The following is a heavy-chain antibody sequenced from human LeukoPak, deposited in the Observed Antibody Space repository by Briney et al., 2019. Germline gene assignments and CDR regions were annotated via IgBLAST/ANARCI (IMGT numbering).Heavy chain of an antibody. CDR1: GFTFSSYA. J-gene: IGHJ3*02. Sequence: GGSLRLLCAASGFTFSSYAMNWVRQASGKGLEWVSSISSSSSYIYYADLVKGRFTIFRDNAKNSLYLQMNSLKDEDTAVYYCAREGNMITFGGVIAPSGAFNIWGQGTMVTVSS. CDR2: ISSSSSYI. CDR3: AREGNMITFGGVIAPSGAFNI. D-gene: IGHD3-16*02. V-gene: IGHV3-21*01.